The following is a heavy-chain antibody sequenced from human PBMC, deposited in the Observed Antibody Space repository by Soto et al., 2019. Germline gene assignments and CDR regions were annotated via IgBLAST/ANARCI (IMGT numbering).Heavy chain of an antibody. CDR3: ARRPYGDDPIDY. V-gene: IGHV2-5*02. D-gene: IGHD4-17*01. CDR2: IYWDDDK. CDR1: GFSLNTSGVG. Sequence: QITLKESGPTLVKPTQTLTLTCTFSGFSLNTSGVGVGWIRQPPGKALEWLALIYWDDDKRYSPSLKSRLTITKDTSKNQVVLTRTNMDPVDTGTYYCARRPYGDDPIDYWGQGTLVTVSS. J-gene: IGHJ4*02.